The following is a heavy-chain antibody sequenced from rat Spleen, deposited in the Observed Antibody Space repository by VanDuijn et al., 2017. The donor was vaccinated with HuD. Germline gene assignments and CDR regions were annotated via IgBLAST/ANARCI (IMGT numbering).Heavy chain of an antibody. Sequence: QVQLKESGPGLVQPSQTLSLPCTVSGFSLPGNNVYWIRPAPGKGLEWMGRMRYDGDTYYNSALKSRLSISRDTSKNQVFLKMNSLQTDDTAIYYCTRSPYNNYVMDAWGQGASVTVSS. V-gene: IGHV2-63*01. D-gene: IGHD1-10*01. CDR2: MRYDGDT. J-gene: IGHJ4*01. CDR3: TRSPYNNYVMDA. CDR1: GFSLPGNN.